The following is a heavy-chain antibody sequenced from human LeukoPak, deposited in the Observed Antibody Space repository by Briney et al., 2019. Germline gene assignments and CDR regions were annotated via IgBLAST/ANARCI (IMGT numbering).Heavy chain of an antibody. CDR1: GGSISSGDYY. Sequence: PSETLSLTCTVSGGSISSGDYYWSWIRQPPGKGLEWIGYIYYSGSTYYNPSLKSRVTISVDTSKNQFSLKLSSVTAADTAVYYCARLYSSSWYSSYFDYWGQGTLVTVPS. J-gene: IGHJ4*02. V-gene: IGHV4-30-4*08. D-gene: IGHD6-13*01. CDR2: IYYSGST. CDR3: ARLYSSSWYSSYFDY.